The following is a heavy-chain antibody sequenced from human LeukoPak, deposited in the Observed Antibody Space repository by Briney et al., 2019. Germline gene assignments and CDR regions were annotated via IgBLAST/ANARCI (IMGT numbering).Heavy chain of an antibody. Sequence: SGPTLVNPTQTLTLTCTFSGFSLSTVGVGVGWIRQSPGKALEWLALIYWNNDNRYSTSLKNRLTITKDTSKNQVVLTMTMMSPVDTATYYCAHYGDYRFLYYFDYWGQGTLVTVSS. CDR3: AHYGDYRFLYYFDY. V-gene: IGHV2-5*01. CDR2: IYWNNDN. D-gene: IGHD4-17*01. J-gene: IGHJ4*02. CDR1: GFSLSTVGVG.